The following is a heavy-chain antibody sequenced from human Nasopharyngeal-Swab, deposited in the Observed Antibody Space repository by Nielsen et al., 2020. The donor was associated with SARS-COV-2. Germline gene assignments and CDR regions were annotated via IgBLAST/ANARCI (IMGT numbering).Heavy chain of an antibody. CDR1: GFSFNTYA. V-gene: IGHV3-23*01. CDR3: GEKLGGNSGVWDF. Sequence: GGSLRLSCAASGFSFNTYAMTWVRQAPGKGLEWVSGISYRGDKTYYADSVKGRFTISRDNSKNTLYLQMNSLRAEDTAVYYCGEKLGGNSGVWDFWGQGTLVTVSS. J-gene: IGHJ4*02. CDR2: ISYRGDKT. D-gene: IGHD4-23*01.